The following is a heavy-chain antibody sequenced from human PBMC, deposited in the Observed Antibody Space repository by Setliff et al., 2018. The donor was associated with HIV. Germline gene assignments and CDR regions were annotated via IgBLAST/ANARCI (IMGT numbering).Heavy chain of an antibody. Sequence: GASVKVSCKASGGTLSDYAMNWVRQAPGQGLEWMGGIVPTFGTTNYAQKFQGRITITADESTNTAYMELIILRSEDTAVYYCAGRSHGEGATDYWGLGTLVTVSS. D-gene: IGHD1-26*01. CDR2: IVPTFGTT. CDR3: AGRSHGEGATDY. CDR1: GGTLSDYA. V-gene: IGHV1-69*13. J-gene: IGHJ4*02.